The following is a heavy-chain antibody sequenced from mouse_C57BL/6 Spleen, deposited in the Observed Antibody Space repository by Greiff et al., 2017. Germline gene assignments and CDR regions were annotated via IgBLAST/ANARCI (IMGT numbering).Heavy chain of an antibody. V-gene: IGHV1-18*01. CDR2: INPNNGGT. CDR1: GYTFTDYN. D-gene: IGHD3-2*02. CDR3: ARRGTAQATYYAMDY. J-gene: IGHJ4*01. Sequence: VQLKQSGPELVKPGASVKIPCKASGYTFTDYNMDWVKQSHGKSLEWIGDINPNNGGTIYNQKFKGKATLTVDKSSSTAYMELRSLTSEDTAVYYCARRGTAQATYYAMDYWGQGTSVTVSS.